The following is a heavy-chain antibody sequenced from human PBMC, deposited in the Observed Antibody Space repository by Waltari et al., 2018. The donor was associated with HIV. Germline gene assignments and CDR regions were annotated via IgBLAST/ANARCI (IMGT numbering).Heavy chain of an antibody. CDR1: GYTFINYA. CDR3: ARAREWELLYPIDY. CDR2: INTNTGNP. D-gene: IGHD1-26*01. J-gene: IGHJ4*02. V-gene: IGHV7-4-1*02. Sequence: QVQLVQSGSELKKPGASVKVSCKASGYTFINYAMNWWRQAPGQGLEWMGWINTNTGNPTYAQGFTVRFVFSLDTSVSTAYLQISSLKTDDTAVYYCARAREWELLYPIDYWGQGTLVTVS.